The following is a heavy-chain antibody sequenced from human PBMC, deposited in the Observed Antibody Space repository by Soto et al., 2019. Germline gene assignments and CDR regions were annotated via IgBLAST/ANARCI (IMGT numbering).Heavy chain of an antibody. J-gene: IGHJ6*02. CDR1: GFFLSNNW. Sequence: QVQLVESGGGWVKPGESLRLSCIGSGFFLSNNWMTWLRQAPGKGLEWVSYISASGDYTIYADSLKGRFTISRDNARNSLWLQIHSLTAEDTAVYYCARSSGWRQVGVYNYGLDVWGQGTTVIVSS. V-gene: IGHV3-11*06. D-gene: IGHD2-8*01. CDR3: ARSSGWRQVGVYNYGLDV. CDR2: ISASGDYT.